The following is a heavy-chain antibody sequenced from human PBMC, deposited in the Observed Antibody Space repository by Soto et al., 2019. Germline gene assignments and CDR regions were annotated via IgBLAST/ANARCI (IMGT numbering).Heavy chain of an antibody. CDR3: ARGDFLAALHGMDV. CDR2: IYYSGSA. Sequence: SETLSLTCTVSGGSISSGDYYWSWIRQPPGKGLEWIGYIYYSGSAYYNPSLKSRVTISVDTSKNQFSLKLSSVTAADTAVYYCARGDFLAALHGMDVWGQGTTVTVSS. V-gene: IGHV4-30-4*01. CDR1: GGSISSGDYY. J-gene: IGHJ6*02. D-gene: IGHD6-6*01.